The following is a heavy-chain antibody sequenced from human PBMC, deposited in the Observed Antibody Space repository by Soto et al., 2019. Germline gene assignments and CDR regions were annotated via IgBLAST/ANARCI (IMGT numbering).Heavy chain of an antibody. J-gene: IGHJ3*02. D-gene: IGHD6-19*01. CDR1: GFTFDDYA. CDR2: ISWNSGSI. Sequence: EVQLVESGGGLLQPGRSLRLSCAASGFTFDDYAMHWVRQAPGKGLEWVSGISWNSGSIGYADSVKGRFTISRDNAKNSLYLQMNSLRAEDTALYYCAKDSLAGWLAKRGAFDIWGQGTMVTVSS. V-gene: IGHV3-9*01. CDR3: AKDSLAGWLAKRGAFDI.